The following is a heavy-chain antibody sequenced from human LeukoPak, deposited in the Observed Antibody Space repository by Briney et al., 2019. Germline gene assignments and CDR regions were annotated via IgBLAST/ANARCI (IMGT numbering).Heavy chain of an antibody. CDR1: GYTFTGYY. Sequence: ASVKVSCKASGYTFTGYYMNWVRQAPGQGLEWMGPINPTGGSTGYAQKFQGRVTMTRDMSTSTDYMELSSLRSEDTAIYYCARDNSVGDNAWWFDPWGQGTLVTVSS. V-gene: IGHV1-46*01. J-gene: IGHJ5*02. CDR3: ARDNSVGDNAWWFDP. CDR2: INPTGGST. D-gene: IGHD1-26*01.